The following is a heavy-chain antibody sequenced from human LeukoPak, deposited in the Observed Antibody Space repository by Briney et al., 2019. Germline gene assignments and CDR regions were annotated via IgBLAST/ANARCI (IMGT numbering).Heavy chain of an antibody. V-gene: IGHV1-2*02. D-gene: IGHD3-10*01. CDR3: ARGYYYGSGSYYNYYYGMDV. Sequence: ASVKVSYKASGYTFTGYYMHWVRQAPGQGLEWMGWINPNSGGTNYAQKFQGRVTMTRDTSISTAYMELSRLRSDDTAVYYCARGYYYGSGSYYNYYYGMDVWGQGTTVTVSS. CDR1: GYTFTGYY. J-gene: IGHJ6*02. CDR2: INPNSGGT.